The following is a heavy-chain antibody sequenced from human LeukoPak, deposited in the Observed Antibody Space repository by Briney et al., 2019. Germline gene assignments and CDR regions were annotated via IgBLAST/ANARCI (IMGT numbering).Heavy chain of an antibody. J-gene: IGHJ4*02. Sequence: SETLSLTCTVSGGSISSGDYYWSWIRQPPGKGLEWIGYIYYSGSTYYNPSLKSRVTISVDTSKNQFSLKLSSVTAADTAVYYCARGGAPGYCSSTSCHFDYWGQGTLVTVSS. V-gene: IGHV4-30-4*08. CDR2: IYYSGST. D-gene: IGHD2-2*01. CDR1: GGSISSGDYY. CDR3: ARGGAPGYCSSTSCHFDY.